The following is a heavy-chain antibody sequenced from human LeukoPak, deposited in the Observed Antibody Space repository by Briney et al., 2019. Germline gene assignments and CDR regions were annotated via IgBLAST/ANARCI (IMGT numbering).Heavy chain of an antibody. V-gene: IGHV1-69*04. CDR1: GGTFSSYA. D-gene: IGHD2-21*01. J-gene: IGHJ5*02. CDR2: IIPILGIA. Sequence: ASVKVSCKASGGTFSSYAISWVRQAPGQGLEWMGRIIPILGIANYAQKFQGRVTITADKSTSIAYMELSSLRSDDTAVYYCARDWVGVGTYCGGDCYGWFDPWGQGTLVTVSS. CDR3: ARDWVGVGTYCGGDCYGWFDP.